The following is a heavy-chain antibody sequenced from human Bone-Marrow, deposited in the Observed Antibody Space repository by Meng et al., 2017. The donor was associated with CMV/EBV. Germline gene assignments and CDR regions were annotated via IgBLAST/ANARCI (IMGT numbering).Heavy chain of an antibody. V-gene: IGHV3-23*01. CDR1: GFPFCSCG. CDR3: AKWYYSRGWRGPGG. D-gene: IGHD6-19*01. J-gene: IGHJ4*02. CDR2: ISGSDGST. Sequence: GGSGFPFCSCGVQLGRQAPGRGVDCASDISGSDGSTYYADAAKGLFTIYRDNSKNPLYLPMNGLRAEDRAVYYCAKWYYSRGWRGPGGWGQGTLVTVSS.